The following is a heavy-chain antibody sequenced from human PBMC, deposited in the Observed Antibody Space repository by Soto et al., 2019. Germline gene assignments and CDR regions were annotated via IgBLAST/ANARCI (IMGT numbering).Heavy chain of an antibody. CDR1: GFNFSDYF. CDR3: APHYPDSSGYFDH. Sequence: ASVKVSCKASGFNFSDYFMHWVRQAPGQGLEWMGIINPSGDSRNYAQKFQGRVTMTWDTSISTAYMEVRRLRSDDTAVYYCAPHYPDSSGYFDHWGQGTLVTVSS. D-gene: IGHD3-22*01. J-gene: IGHJ4*02. V-gene: IGHV1-46*01. CDR2: INPSGDSR.